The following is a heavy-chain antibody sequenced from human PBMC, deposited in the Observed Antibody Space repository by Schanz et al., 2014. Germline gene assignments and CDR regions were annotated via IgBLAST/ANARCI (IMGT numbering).Heavy chain of an antibody. D-gene: IGHD3-10*01. J-gene: IGHJ4*02. CDR2: LFYGGSK. CDR3: ARHNRVWFGKEGC. V-gene: IGHV4-39*01. Sequence: QLQMQTSGPGLVRPWETLSLTCTVSGGSISDSGAYWGWFRQTPGKGLEWIANLFYGGSKYYNPSFEIRVTMSVDASNTHYSLGWGSVTAADTGVYYCARHNRVWFGKEGCWGQGTLVTVSS. CDR1: GGSISDSGAY.